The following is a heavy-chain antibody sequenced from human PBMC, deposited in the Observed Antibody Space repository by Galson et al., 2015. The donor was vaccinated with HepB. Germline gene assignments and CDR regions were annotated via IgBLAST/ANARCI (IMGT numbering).Heavy chain of an antibody. J-gene: IGHJ4*02. V-gene: IGHV2-70*11. D-gene: IGHD3-10*01. CDR1: GFSLTTTGMC. CDR3: SRHTMAREMGDS. Sequence: PALVKPTQTLTLTCTFSGFSLTTTGMCVSWIRQPPGKALEWLARIDWDDDKYYNTSLKTRLTISKDTSKNQVVLTMTNMDPVDTATYYCSRHTMAREMGDSWGQGTLVTVSP. CDR2: IDWDDDK.